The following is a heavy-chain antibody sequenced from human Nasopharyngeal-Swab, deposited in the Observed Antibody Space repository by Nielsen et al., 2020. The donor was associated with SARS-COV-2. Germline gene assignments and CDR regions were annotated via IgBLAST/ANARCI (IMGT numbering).Heavy chain of an antibody. CDR1: GYTFTSNV. J-gene: IGHJ4*02. Sequence: ASVKVSCKASGYTFTSNVLNWVRQATGQGPEYIGWISTKTGAPTYAQAFTGRFVISFDTSFSTTYLQISSLKADDTAVYFCARENQEYANIWIDYWGQGTQVTVSS. V-gene: IGHV7-4-1*02. CDR3: ARENQEYANIWIDY. CDR2: ISTKTGAP. D-gene: IGHD1-1*01.